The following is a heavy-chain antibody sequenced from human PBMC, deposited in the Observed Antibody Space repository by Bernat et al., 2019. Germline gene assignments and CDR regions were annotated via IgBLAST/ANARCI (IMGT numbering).Heavy chain of an antibody. J-gene: IGHJ4*02. CDR2: IKSKTDGGTT. CDR3: TGRGYDSLTGLDY. D-gene: IGHD3-9*01. CDR1: GFTFSNAW. V-gene: IGHV3-15*01. Sequence: EVQLVESGGGLVKPGGSLRLSCAASGFTFSNAWMSWVRQAPGKGLEWVGRIKSKTDGGTTDYAAPVKGRFTISRDDSKNTLYLQMNSLKTEDTAVYYCTGRGYDSLTGLDYWGQGTLVTVSS.